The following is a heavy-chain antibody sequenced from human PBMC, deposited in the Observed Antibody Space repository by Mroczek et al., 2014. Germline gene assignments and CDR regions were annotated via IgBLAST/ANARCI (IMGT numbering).Heavy chain of an antibody. Sequence: QVQLVQSGAEVKKPGSSVKVSCKASGGTFSSYAISWVRQAPGQGLKWMGGIIPIFGTANYAQKFQGRVTITADESTSTAYMELSSLRSEDTAVYYCASLVLGYCSSTSCSRYYMDVWGKGTTVTVSS. CDR1: GGTFSSYA. V-gene: IGHV1-69*01. J-gene: IGHJ6*03. CDR2: IIPIFGTA. D-gene: IGHD2-2*01. CDR3: ASLVLGYCSSTSCSRYYMDV.